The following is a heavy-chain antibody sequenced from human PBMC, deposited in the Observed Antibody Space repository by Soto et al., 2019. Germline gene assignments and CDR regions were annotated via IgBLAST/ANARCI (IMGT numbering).Heavy chain of an antibody. J-gene: IGHJ4*02. D-gene: IGHD3-3*01. Sequence: SVKVSCKASGYTFNRHTMHWVRQAPGQRLEWMGRINAGSGDTKNSQKFQGRVTLTADTSASAAYMELSSLRSEDTAVYYCAREGGYNFWSGLGHCGQGTLVTVSS. CDR1: GYTFNRHT. CDR3: AREGGYNFWSGLGH. V-gene: IGHV1-3*01. CDR2: INAGSGDT.